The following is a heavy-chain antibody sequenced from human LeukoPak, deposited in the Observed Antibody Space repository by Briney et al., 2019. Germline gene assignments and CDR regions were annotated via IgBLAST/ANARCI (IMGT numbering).Heavy chain of an antibody. Sequence: GGSLRLSCVTSGFTFNTYAMTWVRQAPGKGLEWVSVISASGDATNYADSVKGRFTISRDNSKNTLYLQMNSLRAEDTAVYYCAKGFNYFDYWGQGTLVTVSS. D-gene: IGHD3-10*01. CDR2: ISASGDAT. CDR3: AKGFNYFDY. J-gene: IGHJ4*02. V-gene: IGHV3-23*01. CDR1: GFTFNTYA.